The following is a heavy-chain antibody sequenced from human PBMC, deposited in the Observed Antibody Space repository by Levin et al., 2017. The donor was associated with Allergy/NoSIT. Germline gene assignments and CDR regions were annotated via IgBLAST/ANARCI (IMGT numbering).Heavy chain of an antibody. Sequence: ASVKVSCRTSGYTFTSYSVYWARQAPGQRLEWMGWIDAGNGNTMYSQKFQGRVTFTRDTSASTAYMELNSLRSEDTAIYYCHSGWLGEYWGLGTRVTVSS. CDR1: GYTFTSYS. V-gene: IGHV1-3*01. D-gene: IGHD6-19*01. CDR3: HSGWLGEY. J-gene: IGHJ4*02. CDR2: IDAGNGNT.